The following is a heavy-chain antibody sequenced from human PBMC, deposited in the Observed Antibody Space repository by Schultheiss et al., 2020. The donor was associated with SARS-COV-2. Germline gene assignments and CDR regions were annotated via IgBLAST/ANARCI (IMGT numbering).Heavy chain of an antibody. Sequence: SETLSLTCTVSGGSINNYYWSWIRQPPGKGLEWIGEINHSGSTNYNPSLKSRVTISVDTSKNQFSLKLSSVTAADTAVYYCARDIPDIVVVPAAMGPGGIDYWGQGTLVTVSS. CDR1: GGSINNYY. J-gene: IGHJ4*02. V-gene: IGHV4-34*01. CDR2: INHSGST. D-gene: IGHD2-2*01. CDR3: ARDIPDIVVVPAAMGPGGIDY.